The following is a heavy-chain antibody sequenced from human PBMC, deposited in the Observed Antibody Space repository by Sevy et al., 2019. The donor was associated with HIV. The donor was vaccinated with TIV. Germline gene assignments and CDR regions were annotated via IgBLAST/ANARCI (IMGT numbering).Heavy chain of an antibody. Sequence: GGSLRLSCAASGFAFSTHAMHWVRQAPGKGLEWVAVISYEGTETFYAASVEGRFTISRDNSKNMLSLQINSLKPEDTAVYYCARDGGYSIRWYPLYWGHGTLVTVSS. V-gene: IGHV3-30-3*01. CDR2: ISYEGTET. CDR1: GFAFSTHA. J-gene: IGHJ4*01. D-gene: IGHD6-13*01. CDR3: ARDGGYSIRWYPLY.